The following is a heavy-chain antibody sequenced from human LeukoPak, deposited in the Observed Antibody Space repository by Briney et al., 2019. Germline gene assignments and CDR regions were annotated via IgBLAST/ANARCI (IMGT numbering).Heavy chain of an antibody. J-gene: IGHJ6*03. CDR2: MNPNSGNT. CDR3: ARAPSRIAARLQDIVGGYYMDV. V-gene: IGHV1-8*03. D-gene: IGHD6-6*01. Sequence: ASVKVSCKASGYTFTSYDIHWVRQATGQGLEWMGWMNPNSGNTGYARNFRGRVTITRNTSISTAYMELSSLRSEDTAVYYCARAPSRIAARLQDIVGGYYMDVWGRGTTVTV. CDR1: GYTFTSYD.